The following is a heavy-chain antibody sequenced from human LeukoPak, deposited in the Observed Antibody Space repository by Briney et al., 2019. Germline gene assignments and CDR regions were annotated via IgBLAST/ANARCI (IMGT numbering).Heavy chain of an antibody. Sequence: QPGGSLRLSCAASGFTFSSYWMSWVRQAPGKGLEWLSYISTSSRSTYYADSVKGRFTISRDNAKNTLFLDMHSLRPGDSAVYYCARSAVRGVACDYWGQGTLLTVSS. CDR1: GFTFSSYW. CDR2: ISTSSRST. D-gene: IGHD3-10*01. CDR3: ARSAVRGVACDY. V-gene: IGHV3-48*01. J-gene: IGHJ4*02.